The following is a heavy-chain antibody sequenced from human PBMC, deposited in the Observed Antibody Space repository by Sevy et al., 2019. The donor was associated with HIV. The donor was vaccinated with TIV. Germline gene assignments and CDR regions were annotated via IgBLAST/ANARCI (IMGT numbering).Heavy chain of an antibody. J-gene: IGHJ4*02. CDR3: ARDRGEILRSAFDY. CDR2: ISYDGRNNK. V-gene: IGHV3-30*14. CDR1: GFTFSDYS. D-gene: IGHD3-16*01. Sequence: GESLKISCAASGFTFSDYSMHWVRQAPGKGLEWVAIISYDGRNNKYNVDSVKDRFTISRDNSKNTLFLQMNSLRAEDSAIYYCARDRGEILRSAFDYWGQGTLVTVSS.